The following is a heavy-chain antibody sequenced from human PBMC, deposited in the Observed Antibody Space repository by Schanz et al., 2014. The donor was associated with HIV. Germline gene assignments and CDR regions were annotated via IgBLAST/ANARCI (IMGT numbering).Heavy chain of an antibody. CDR1: GFTFSNFG. J-gene: IGHJ6*02. CDR2: ISYVGSNK. Sequence: QVQLVESGGGVVQPGMSLTLSCAASGFTFSNFGMHWVRQAPGKGLEWVALISYVGSNKYYSDSVKGRFTISRDNSRNTLYLEMNSLRADDTAVYYCAKDEYYYGSGSYIYFYYGMDVWGQGTTVTVSS. V-gene: IGHV3-30*18. CDR3: AKDEYYYGSGSYIYFYYGMDV. D-gene: IGHD3-10*01.